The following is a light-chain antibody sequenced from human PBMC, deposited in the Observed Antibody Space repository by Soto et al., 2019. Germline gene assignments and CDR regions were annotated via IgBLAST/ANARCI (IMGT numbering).Light chain of an antibody. Sequence: QSVLTQPPSVSGTPGQRVTISCTGSGANIGAGYDVHWYQHLPGTAPKVVIYENNNRPSGVPERFSGSRSDTSGSLAITGLQAEDDGDYYCQSYDNNLAAWVFGGGTKVTVL. V-gene: IGLV1-40*01. CDR3: QSYDNNLAAWV. CDR1: GANIGAGYD. J-gene: IGLJ3*02. CDR2: ENN.